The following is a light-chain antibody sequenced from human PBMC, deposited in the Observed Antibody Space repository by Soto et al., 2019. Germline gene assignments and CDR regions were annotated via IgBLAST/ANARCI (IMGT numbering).Light chain of an antibody. CDR2: NNN. Sequence: QSVLTQPPSASGTPGQRVTISCSGSSSNIGDNTVNWYQQLPGTAPKLLIYNNNQRPSGVPDRISGSKSGTSASLAISGLQSEDEADYYCAAWDDSLNGPVFGGGTKLTVL. J-gene: IGLJ3*02. CDR3: AAWDDSLNGPV. V-gene: IGLV1-44*01. CDR1: SSNIGDNT.